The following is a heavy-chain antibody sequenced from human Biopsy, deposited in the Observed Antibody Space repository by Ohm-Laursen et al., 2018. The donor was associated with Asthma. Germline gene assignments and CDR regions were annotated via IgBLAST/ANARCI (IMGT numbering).Heavy chain of an antibody. CDR2: IGVYNGNT. Sequence: ASVKVSGKISGNTLNSAGSTWGRQPPGQGFEWMGWIGVYNGNTKVAQKLQDRVTMITDTSTSTAYMELRSLRSDDTAVYFCARAVDYSHYYGIDVWGQGTTVTVS. CDR1: GNTLNSAG. D-gene: IGHD3-10*01. J-gene: IGHJ6*02. V-gene: IGHV1-18*01. CDR3: ARAVDYSHYYGIDV.